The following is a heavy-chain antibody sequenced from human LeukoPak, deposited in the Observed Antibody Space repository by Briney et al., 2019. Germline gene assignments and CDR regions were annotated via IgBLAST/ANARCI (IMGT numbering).Heavy chain of an antibody. V-gene: IGHV4-39*07. D-gene: IGHD1-26*01. CDR2: IYYSGST. J-gene: IGHJ4*02. CDR3: ARDSVYSGSSLDY. Sequence: SETLSLTCTVSGGSISSSSYYWGWIRQPPGKGLEWIGSIYYSGSTYYNPSLKSRVTISVDTSKNQFSLKLSSVTAADTAMYYCARDSVYSGSSLDYWGQGTLVTVSS. CDR1: GGSISSSSYY.